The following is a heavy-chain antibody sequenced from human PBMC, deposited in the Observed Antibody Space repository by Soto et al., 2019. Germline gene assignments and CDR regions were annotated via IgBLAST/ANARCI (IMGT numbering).Heavy chain of an antibody. J-gene: IGHJ2*01. D-gene: IGHD5-12*01. CDR3: ARAPERWLQPRRDWYFDL. V-gene: IGHV4-34*01. CDR2: IKHSGRT. CDR1: GGSFSGYY. Sequence: QVQLQQCGAGLLKPSETLSLTCAVYGGSFSGYYWSWIRQPPGKVLVWLGEIKHSGRTNYNPSLRIRVTITVDTSKNQFTLKLSSVTAADTSVYYCARAPERWLQPRRDWYFDLWGRGTLVTVSS.